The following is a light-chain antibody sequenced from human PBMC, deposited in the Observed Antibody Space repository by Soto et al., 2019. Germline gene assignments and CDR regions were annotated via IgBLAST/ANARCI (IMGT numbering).Light chain of an antibody. Sequence: QSVLTQPPSASGTPGQRVTISCSGSSSNIGSNTVNWYQQLPGTAPKVLIYSNNERPSGVPDRFSGSKSGTSASLAISGLQSEDEADYYFAAWDDSLDGWVFGGGTKVTVL. J-gene: IGLJ3*02. CDR3: AAWDDSLDGWV. CDR2: SNN. V-gene: IGLV1-44*01. CDR1: SSNIGSNT.